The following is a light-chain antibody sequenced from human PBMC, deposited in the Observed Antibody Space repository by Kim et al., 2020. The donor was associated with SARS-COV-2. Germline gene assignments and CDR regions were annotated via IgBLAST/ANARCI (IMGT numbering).Light chain of an antibody. V-gene: IGKV1-39*01. CDR2: GAS. J-gene: IGKJ2*01. CDR3: HQTYRT. Sequence: DIQMTQSPSSLSASVGDRVTITCRASQTIKTYLNWYQQKPGKAPKLLIYGASNLQSGVPSRFSGGGSGTEFTLTISSLQPEDSATYYYHQTYRTFGQGTKLEI. CDR1: QTIKTY.